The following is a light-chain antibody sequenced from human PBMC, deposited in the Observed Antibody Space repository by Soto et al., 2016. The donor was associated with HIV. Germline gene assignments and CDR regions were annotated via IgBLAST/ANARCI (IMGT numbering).Light chain of an antibody. CDR1: NIGRES. Sequence: SYVLNQPPSVSVAPGKTARIPCGGNNIGRESVHWYQQKAGQAPVVVVYDKKYDRPSGISERFSGSNSGNTATLTISRVEGGDEADYYCQVWDSTSDHSGVFGGGTKLTVL. V-gene: IGLV3-21*03. CDR3: QVWDSTSDHSGV. CDR2: DKK. J-gene: IGLJ2*01.